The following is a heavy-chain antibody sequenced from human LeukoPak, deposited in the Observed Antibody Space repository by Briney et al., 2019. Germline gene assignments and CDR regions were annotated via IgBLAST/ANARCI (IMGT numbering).Heavy chain of an antibody. V-gene: IGHV4-31*03. CDR3: ARRSSWNFDP. CDR2: IYYSGTT. Sequence: PSETLSLTCTVSGGSISSGSSYWTWIRQHPGKGLEWIGYIYYSGTTYYNPSLESRVTISVDMSKNQFSLKLSSVTAADTAVYYCARRSSWNFDPWGQGTLVTVSS. CDR1: GGSISSGSSY. D-gene: IGHD6-13*01. J-gene: IGHJ5*02.